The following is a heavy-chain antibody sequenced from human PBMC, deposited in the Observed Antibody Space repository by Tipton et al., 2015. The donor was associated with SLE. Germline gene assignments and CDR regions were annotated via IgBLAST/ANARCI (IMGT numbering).Heavy chain of an antibody. Sequence: QVQLVQSGAEVKKPGSSVKVSCKASGGTFSSYTISWVRQAPGQGLEWMGRIIPILGIANYAQKFQGRVTITADKSTSTAYMELSSLRSEDTAVYYCARPDCSGGSCPPTIFHHWGQGTLITVSS. D-gene: IGHD2-15*01. J-gene: IGHJ1*01. CDR3: ARPDCSGGSCPPTIFHH. CDR1: GGTFSSYT. V-gene: IGHV1-69*09. CDR2: IIPILGIA.